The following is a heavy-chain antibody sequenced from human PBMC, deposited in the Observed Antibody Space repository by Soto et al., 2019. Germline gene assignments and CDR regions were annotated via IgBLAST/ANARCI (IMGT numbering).Heavy chain of an antibody. J-gene: IGHJ5*01. V-gene: IGHV4-34*01. CDR2: IHQRGST. D-gene: IGHD6-13*01. CDR3: AIAAAGNPFDS. Sequence: QVQLQQWGAGLLKPSETLSLTCAVCGGSFSGDYWCWIRQPPGKGLEWLGEIHQRGSTNYYPSLKSRVTISVDTSKNQFSLKLSSGTDADTAVYYWAIAAAGNPFDSCCHGTLVAFAS. CDR1: GGSFSGDY.